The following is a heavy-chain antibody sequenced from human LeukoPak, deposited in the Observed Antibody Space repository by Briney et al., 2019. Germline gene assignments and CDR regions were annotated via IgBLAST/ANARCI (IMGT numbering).Heavy chain of an antibody. CDR3: ATTYYDFWSGHFGQYYFDY. CDR1: GFTFSSYW. V-gene: IGHV3-7*01. Sequence: PGGSLRLSCAASGFTFSSYWMSWVRQAPGKGLEWVANIKQDGSEKYYVDSVKGRFTISRDNAKNSLYLQMNSLRAEDTAVYYCATTYYDFWSGHFGQYYFDYWGQGTLVTVSS. J-gene: IGHJ4*02. CDR2: IKQDGSEK. D-gene: IGHD3-3*01.